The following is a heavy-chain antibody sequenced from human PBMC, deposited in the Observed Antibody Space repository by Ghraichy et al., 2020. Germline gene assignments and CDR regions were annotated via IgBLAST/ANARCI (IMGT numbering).Heavy chain of an antibody. CDR2: TYYRSKWYN. D-gene: IGHD5/OR15-5a*01. Sequence: SQTLSLTCAISGDSVSSNSASWNWIRQSPSRGLEWLGRTYYRSKWYNDYAASLQGRIIINPDTTKNHFSLQLNSVTPEATAVYFCSRGTSTYMDVWAKGTTVTVSS. V-gene: IGHV6-1*01. CDR1: GDSVSSNSAS. J-gene: IGHJ6*03. CDR3: SRGTSTYMDV.